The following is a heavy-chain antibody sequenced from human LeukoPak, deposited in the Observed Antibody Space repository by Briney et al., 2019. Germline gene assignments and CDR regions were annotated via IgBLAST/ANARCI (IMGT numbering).Heavy chain of an antibody. J-gene: IGHJ2*01. CDR3: TRDLSIYGTWYFDL. CDR2: IRSKADGGTT. V-gene: IGHV3-15*01. D-gene: IGHD3-16*02. Sequence: GGSLRLSCVTSGFTFSSYSMNWVRQAPGKGLEWVGRIRSKADGGTTDYAAPVKDRFTISRDDSKNTLYLQMKTLKTQDTAVYYCTRDLSIYGTWYFDLWGRGTLVTVSS. CDR1: GFTFSSYS.